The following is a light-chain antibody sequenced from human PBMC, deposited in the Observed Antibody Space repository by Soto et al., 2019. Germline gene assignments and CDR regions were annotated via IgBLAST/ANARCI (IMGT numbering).Light chain of an antibody. CDR1: SSDVGGYNY. CDR2: EVS. CDR3: RSYTSSSTRV. Sequence: QSALTQPASVSGSPGQSITISCTGTSSDVGGYNYVSWYQQHPGKAPKLMIYEVSNRPSGGSNRFSGSKSGNTASLTISGLQAEDEADYYCRSYTSSSTRVFGGGTKLTVL. V-gene: IGLV2-14*01. J-gene: IGLJ3*02.